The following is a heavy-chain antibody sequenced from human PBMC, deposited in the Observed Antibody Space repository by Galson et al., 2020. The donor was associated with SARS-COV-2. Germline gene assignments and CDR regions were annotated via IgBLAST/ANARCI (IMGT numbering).Heavy chain of an antibody. D-gene: IGHD6-19*01. CDR2: IKGDGSER. J-gene: IGHJ4*02. V-gene: IGHV3-7*01. Sequence: GGSLRLSCAVSGFTFKDYWMSWVRQAPGKGLEWVANIKGDGSERHYVDSVKGRFSISRDNAVDSLYLQMNSLRAEDTAVYYCTREGWQGGYWGQGTRVTVSS. CDR3: TREGWQGGY. CDR1: GFTFKDYW.